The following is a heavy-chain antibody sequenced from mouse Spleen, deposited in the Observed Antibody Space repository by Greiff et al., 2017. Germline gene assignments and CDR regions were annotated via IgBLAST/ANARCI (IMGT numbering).Heavy chain of an antibody. D-gene: IGHD2-4*01. V-gene: IGHV2-9-1*01. CDR1: GFSLTSYA. J-gene: IGHJ4*01. Sequence: VMLVESGPGLVAPSQSLSITCTVSGFSLTSYAISWVRQPPGKGLEWLGVIWTGGGTNYNSALKSRLSISKDNSKSQVFLKMNSLQTDDTARYYCATLPYYDYDDYAMDYWGQGTSVTVSS. CDR2: IWTGGGT. CDR3: ATLPYYDYDDYAMDY.